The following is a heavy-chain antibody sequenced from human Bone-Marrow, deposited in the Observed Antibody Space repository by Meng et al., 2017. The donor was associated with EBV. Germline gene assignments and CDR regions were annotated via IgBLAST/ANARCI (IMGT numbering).Heavy chain of an antibody. CDR1: GFTVSSYW. CDR3: ARSRYCSSTSCYVYLEE. V-gene: IGHV3-74*01. CDR2: INSDGSST. D-gene: IGHD2-2*01. J-gene: IGHJ4*02. Sequence: EVQLVESXXGLVQXGGSLRLSXSASGFTVSSYWMNWVRQGPGKGLVWVSRINSDGSSTTYADSVKGRFTISRDNAKNTLYLQMNSLRADDTAVYYCARSRYCSSTSCYVYLEEWGQGTLVTVSS.